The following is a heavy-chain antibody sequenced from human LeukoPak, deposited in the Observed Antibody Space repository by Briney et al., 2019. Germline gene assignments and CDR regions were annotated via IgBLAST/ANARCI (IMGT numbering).Heavy chain of an antibody. CDR1: GFTFDDFG. V-gene: IGHV3-20*04. D-gene: IGHD3-10*01. Sequence: PGGSLRLSCAASGFTFDDFGVSWVRQAPGKGLEWVSGINWNGGSTGYADSAKGRFTISRDNSKNTLYLQMNSLRAEDTAVYYCAKVKRGLLWFGELLNYDYWGQGTLVTVSS. CDR3: AKVKRGLLWFGELLNYDY. CDR2: INWNGGST. J-gene: IGHJ4*02.